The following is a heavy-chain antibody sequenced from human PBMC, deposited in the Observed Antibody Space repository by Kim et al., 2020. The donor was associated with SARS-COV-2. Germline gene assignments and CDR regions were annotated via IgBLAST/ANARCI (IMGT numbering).Heavy chain of an antibody. Sequence: TINYAGSVRARVTISRDNAQNSLYLEMNSLRAEDTAVYYCAAFGEDGMDVWGQGTTVTVSS. CDR3: AAFGEDGMDV. D-gene: IGHD3-10*01. CDR2: TI. V-gene: IGHV3-48*01. J-gene: IGHJ6*02.